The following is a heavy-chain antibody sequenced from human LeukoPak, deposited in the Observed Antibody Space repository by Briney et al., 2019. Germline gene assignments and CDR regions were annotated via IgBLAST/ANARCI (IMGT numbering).Heavy chain of an antibody. CDR2: ISWNSGTI. Sequence: GRSLRLSCAASGFTFDDYAMHWVRQAPGKGLEWVSGISWNSGTIGYVDSVKGRFTISRDNAKNSLYLQMNSLRAEDTALCYCAKDIGYSYGVDYWGQGTLVTVSS. J-gene: IGHJ4*02. CDR1: GFTFDDYA. D-gene: IGHD5-18*01. CDR3: AKDIGYSYGVDY. V-gene: IGHV3-9*01.